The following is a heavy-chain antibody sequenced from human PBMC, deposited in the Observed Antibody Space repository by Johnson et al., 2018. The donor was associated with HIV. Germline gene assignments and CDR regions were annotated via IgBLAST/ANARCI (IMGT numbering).Heavy chain of an antibody. J-gene: IGHJ3*02. Sequence: VQLVESGGGLIQPGGSLRLSCAASGFTFSSYGMHCVRQAPGKGLDWVSVISYDGINKYYADSVKGRFTISRDNSKNTLYLQMNSLRAEDTAVYYCAKGGISAFDIWGQGTMVTVSS. CDR2: ISYDGINK. D-gene: IGHD2-15*01. CDR1: GFTFSSYG. V-gene: IGHV3-33*05. CDR3: AKGGISAFDI.